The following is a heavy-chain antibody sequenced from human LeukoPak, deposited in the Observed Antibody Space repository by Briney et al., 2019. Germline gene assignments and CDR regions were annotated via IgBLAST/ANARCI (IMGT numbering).Heavy chain of an antibody. CDR3: ARQVVAVAGTGYFDY. CDR1: GGCIRSSSYY. Sequence: PSETLSLTCTVSGGCIRSSSYYWGWIRQPPGKGLEWIGSIYYSGSTYYNASLKSRGTISVDTSKNQFSLKLNSVTAADTAVYFCARQVVAVAGTGYFDYWGQGTLVTVSS. J-gene: IGHJ4*02. V-gene: IGHV4-39*01. CDR2: IYYSGST. D-gene: IGHD6-19*01.